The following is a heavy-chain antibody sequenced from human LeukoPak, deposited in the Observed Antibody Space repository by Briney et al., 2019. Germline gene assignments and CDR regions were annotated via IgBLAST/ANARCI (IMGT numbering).Heavy chain of an antibody. Sequence: SETLSLTCAVYGGSFSGDYWSWIRQPPGKGLEWIGEINHSGSTNYNPSLKSRVTISVDTSKNQFSLKLSSVTAADTAVYYCARGGYSYVRFDYWGQGTLVTVSS. J-gene: IGHJ4*02. D-gene: IGHD5-18*01. CDR1: GGSFSGDY. CDR3: ARGGYSYVRFDY. CDR2: INHSGST. V-gene: IGHV4-34*01.